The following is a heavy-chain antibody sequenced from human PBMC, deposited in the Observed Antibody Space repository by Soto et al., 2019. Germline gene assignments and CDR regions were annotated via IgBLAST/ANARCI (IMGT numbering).Heavy chain of an antibody. J-gene: IGHJ4*02. D-gene: IGHD4-17*01. Sequence: EVQLLESGGGLVQPGESLRLSCAASGFIFSTYAMTWVRQAPGKGPEWVSSIDGSGGTTYYADSVQGRFTISRDNSKNTLYLQVSSLTSEDTAVYYCALTTVTTYKRDYWGQGTLVAVSS. V-gene: IGHV3-23*01. CDR2: IDGSGGTT. CDR3: ALTTVTTYKRDY. CDR1: GFIFSTYA.